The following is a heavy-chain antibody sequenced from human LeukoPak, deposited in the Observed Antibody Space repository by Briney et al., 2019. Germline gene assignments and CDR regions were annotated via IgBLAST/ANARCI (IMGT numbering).Heavy chain of an antibody. CDR2: IYHSGST. V-gene: IGHV4-30-2*01. CDR1: GGSFSGYS. D-gene: IGHD3-22*01. CDR3: ARQMRDYYDSSGYHPDAFDI. Sequence: SETLSLTCAVYGGSFSGYSWSWIRQPPGKGLEWIGYIYHSGSTYYNPSLKSRVTISVDRSKNQFSLKLSSVTAADTAVYYCARQMRDYYDSSGYHPDAFDIWGQGTMVTVSS. J-gene: IGHJ3*02.